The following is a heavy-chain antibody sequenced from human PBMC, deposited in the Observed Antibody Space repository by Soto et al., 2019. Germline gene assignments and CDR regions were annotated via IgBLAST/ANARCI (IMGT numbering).Heavy chain of an antibody. CDR1: GFTFSSYA. CDR3: VKILTGYLGGMDV. J-gene: IGHJ6*02. V-gene: IGHV3-23*01. CDR2: ISGSGGST. Sequence: EVQLLESGGGLVQPGGSLRLSCAASGFTFSSYAMSWVRQAPGKGLEWVSAISGSGGSTYYADSVKGRFTISRDNSKNTLYRQMNSLRAEDTAVYYCVKILTGYLGGMDVWGQGTTVTVSS. D-gene: IGHD3-9*01.